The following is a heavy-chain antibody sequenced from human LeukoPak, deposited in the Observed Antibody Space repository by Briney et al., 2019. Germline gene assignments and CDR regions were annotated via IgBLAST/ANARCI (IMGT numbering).Heavy chain of an antibody. J-gene: IGHJ4*02. CDR3: VSRRCTATACFAASFNCFDY. CDR1: GLSFNSYW. CDR2: IKQDGSEK. V-gene: IGHV3-7*03. Sequence: GGSLRLSCTASGLSFNSYWLTWARGSPGKGLVGVANIKQDGSEKNYVASVRDRLTISRDDTKNSLYLQMNSLRDEDTAVYHCVSRRCTATACFAASFNCFDYWGQGTLVTVSS. D-gene: IGHD2-8*02.